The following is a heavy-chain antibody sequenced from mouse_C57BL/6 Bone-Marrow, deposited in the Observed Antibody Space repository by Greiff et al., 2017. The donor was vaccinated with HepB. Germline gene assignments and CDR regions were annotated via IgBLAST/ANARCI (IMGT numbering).Heavy chain of an antibody. D-gene: IGHD2-3*01. V-gene: IGHV5-6*02. Sequence: EVKLVESGGDLVKPGGSLKLSCAASGFTFSSYGMSWVRQTPDKRLEWVATISSGGSYTYYPDSVKGRFTISRDNAKNTLYLQMSSLKSEDTAMYYCARHEWLLPMDYWGQGTSVTVSS. J-gene: IGHJ4*01. CDR1: GFTFSSYG. CDR2: ISSGGSYT. CDR3: ARHEWLLPMDY.